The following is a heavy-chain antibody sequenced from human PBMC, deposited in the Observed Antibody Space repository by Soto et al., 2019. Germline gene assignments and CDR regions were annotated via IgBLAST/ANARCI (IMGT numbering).Heavy chain of an antibody. D-gene: IGHD3-22*01. CDR1: GYTFTSYG. CDR3: ASAGGDTMIPSVGY. J-gene: IGHJ4*02. CDR2: ISAYNGNT. Sequence: QVQLVQSGAEVKKPGASVKVSCKASGYTFTSYGISWVRQAPGQGLEWMGWISAYNGNTNYAQKLQGRVTVTTDTSTSTAYMELRSLSSDATAVYYCASAGGDTMIPSVGYWGQGTLVTVSS. V-gene: IGHV1-18*01.